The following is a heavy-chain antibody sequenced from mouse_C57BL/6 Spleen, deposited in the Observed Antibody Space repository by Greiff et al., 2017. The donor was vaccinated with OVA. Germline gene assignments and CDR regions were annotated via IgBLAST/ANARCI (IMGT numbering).Heavy chain of an antibody. Sequence: QVTLKVSGPGILQSSQTLSLTCSFSGFSLSTSGMGVSWIRQPSGKGLEWLAHIYWDDDKRYNPSLKSRLTISKDTSRNQVFLKITSVDTADTATYYCARDSSGGTSRFAYWGQGTLVTVSA. CDR3: ARDSSGGTSRFAY. CDR2: IYWDDDK. CDR1: GFSLSTSGMG. V-gene: IGHV8-12*01. J-gene: IGHJ3*01. D-gene: IGHD3-2*02.